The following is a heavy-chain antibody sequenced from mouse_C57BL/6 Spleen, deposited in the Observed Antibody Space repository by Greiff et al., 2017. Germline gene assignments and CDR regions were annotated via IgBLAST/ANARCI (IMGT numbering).Heavy chain of an antibody. J-gene: IGHJ2*01. Sequence: QVQLQQPGAELVMPGASVKLSCKASGYTFTSYWMHWVKQRPGQGLEWIGEIDPSDSYTNYNQKFKGKSTLTVDKSSSTAYMQLSSLTSEDSAVYYCARMPVVAKRGFDYWGQGTTLTVSS. CDR2: IDPSDSYT. D-gene: IGHD1-1*01. V-gene: IGHV1-69*01. CDR1: GYTFTSYW. CDR3: ARMPVVAKRGFDY.